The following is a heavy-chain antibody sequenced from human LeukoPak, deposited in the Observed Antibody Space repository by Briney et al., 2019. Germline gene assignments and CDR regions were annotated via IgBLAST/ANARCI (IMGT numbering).Heavy chain of an antibody. CDR1: GFTFSSYA. D-gene: IGHD3-16*02. V-gene: IGHV3-30-3*02. CDR3: AKRMRLGELSLYNYYYYGMDV. CDR2: ISYDGSNK. Sequence: GRSLRLSCAASGFTFSSYAMHWVRQAPGKGLEWVAVISYDGSNKYYADSVKGRFTISRDNSKNTLYLQMNSLRAEDTAVYYCAKRMRLGELSLYNYYYYGMDVWGKGTTVTVSS. J-gene: IGHJ6*04.